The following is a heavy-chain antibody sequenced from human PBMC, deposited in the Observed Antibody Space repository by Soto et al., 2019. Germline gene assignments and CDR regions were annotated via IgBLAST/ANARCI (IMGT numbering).Heavy chain of an antibody. V-gene: IGHV4-59*01. D-gene: IGHD3-3*01. CDR3: ARGYYDFWSGYSDYYYYYYMDV. CDR2: ISYSGST. J-gene: IGHJ6*03. Sequence: QVQLQESGPGLVKPSETLSLTCTVSGGSISSYYWSWIRQPPGKGLEWIGYISYSGSTNYNPSLKSRVTISVDTSKNQFSLKLSSVTAADTAVYYCARGYYDFWSGYSDYYYYYYMDVWGKGTTVTVSS. CDR1: GGSISSYY.